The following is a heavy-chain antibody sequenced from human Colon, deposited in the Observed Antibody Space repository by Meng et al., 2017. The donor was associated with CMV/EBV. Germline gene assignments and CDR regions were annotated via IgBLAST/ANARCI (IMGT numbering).Heavy chain of an antibody. CDR1: GFTFDDYT. V-gene: IGHV3-43*01. CDR3: ALGSESYQVLFDFDY. CDR2: ISWDGGST. Sequence: GGSLRLSCAASGFTFDDYTMHWVRQAPGKGLEWVSLISWDGGSTYYADSVKGRFTISRDNSKNSLYLQMNSLRTEDTALYYCALGSESYQVLFDFDYWGQGTLVTVSS. D-gene: IGHD1-26*01. J-gene: IGHJ4*02.